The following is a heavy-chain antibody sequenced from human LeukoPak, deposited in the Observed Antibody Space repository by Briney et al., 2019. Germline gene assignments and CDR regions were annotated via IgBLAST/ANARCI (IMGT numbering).Heavy chain of an antibody. D-gene: IGHD6-13*01. V-gene: IGHV3-30*02. J-gene: IGHJ4*02. CDR1: GFTFSSYG. CDR2: IRYDGSNK. CDR3: AKDFSGYSSSWPERFDY. Sequence: GRSLRLSCAASGFTFSSYGMHWVRQAPGKGLEWVAFIRYDGSNKYYADSVKGRFTISRDNSKNTLYLQMNSLRAEDTAVYYCAKDFSGYSSSWPERFDYWGQGTLVTVSS.